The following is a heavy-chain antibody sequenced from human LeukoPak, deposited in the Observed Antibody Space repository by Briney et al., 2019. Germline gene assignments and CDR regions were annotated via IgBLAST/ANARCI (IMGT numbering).Heavy chain of an antibody. CDR1: GFTFSRYG. CDR3: AKADEMNMDY. Sequence: PGRSLRLSCAAPGFTFSRYGMHWVRQAPGKGLEWVAVIWYDGSIKYYADSVMGRFTISKDNSRNMLYLQMNSLRAEDTAVYYCAKADEMNMDYWGQGTLVTVSS. D-gene: IGHD2/OR15-2a*01. V-gene: IGHV3-33*06. CDR2: IWYDGSIK. J-gene: IGHJ4*02.